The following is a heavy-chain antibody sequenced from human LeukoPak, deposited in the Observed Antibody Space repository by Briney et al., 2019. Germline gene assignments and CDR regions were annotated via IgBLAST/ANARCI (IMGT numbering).Heavy chain of an antibody. D-gene: IGHD2-2*01. V-gene: IGHV3-30*02. CDR1: GFTFSSYG. Sequence: GGSLRLSCAASGFTFSSYGMHWVRQAPGKGLEWVAFIRYDGSNKYYADSVKGRFTISRDNSKNTLYLQMNSLRAEDTAVYYCAKDGVVVPAAHNYYCYYYMDVWGKGTTVTVSS. CDR2: IRYDGSNK. CDR3: AKDGVVVPAAHNYYCYYYMDV. J-gene: IGHJ6*03.